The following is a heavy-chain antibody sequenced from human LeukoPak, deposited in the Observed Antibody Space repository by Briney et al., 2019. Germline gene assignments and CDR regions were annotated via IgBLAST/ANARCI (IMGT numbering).Heavy chain of an antibody. D-gene: IGHD3-9*01. CDR3: ARVRKVLRYFDWHGWFDP. CDR2: IYHSGST. Sequence: SETLSLTCAVSGGSISSSNWWSWVRQPPGKGLEWIGEIYHSGSTNYNPSLKSRVTISVDKSKNQFSLKLSSVTAADTAVYYCARVRKVLRYFDWHGWFDPWGQGTLVTVSS. V-gene: IGHV4-4*02. J-gene: IGHJ5*02. CDR1: GGSISSSNW.